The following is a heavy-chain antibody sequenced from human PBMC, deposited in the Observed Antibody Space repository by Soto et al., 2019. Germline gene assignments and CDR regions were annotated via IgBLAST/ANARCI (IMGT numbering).Heavy chain of an antibody. J-gene: IGHJ6*02. D-gene: IGHD3-10*01. CDR3: VRPFPSGRNYGMDV. Sequence: EVQLVESGGGLIQPGGSLKLSCAASGLTVSANYMSWVRQAPGKGLEWVSVIYNDGNTYYADSVKGRFAISRDASKNTLYLQMDSLRAEDTAVYYCVRPFPSGRNYGMDVWGRGTTVTVSS. CDR1: GLTVSANY. CDR2: IYNDGNT. V-gene: IGHV3-53*01.